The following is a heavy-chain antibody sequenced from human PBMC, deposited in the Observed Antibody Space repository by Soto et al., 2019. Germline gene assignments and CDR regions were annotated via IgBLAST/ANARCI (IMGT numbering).Heavy chain of an antibody. D-gene: IGHD6-13*01. CDR1: GGSISSGGYY. V-gene: IGHV4-31*03. J-gene: IGHJ4*02. Sequence: SETLSLTCTVSGGSISSGGYYWSWIRQHPGKGLEWIGYIYYSGSTYYNPSLKSRVTISVDTSENQFSLKLSSVTSADTAVYYCARASSSSWYAGPMPSNFDYWRQGTLVT. CDR3: ARASSSSWYAGPMPSNFDY. CDR2: IYYSGST.